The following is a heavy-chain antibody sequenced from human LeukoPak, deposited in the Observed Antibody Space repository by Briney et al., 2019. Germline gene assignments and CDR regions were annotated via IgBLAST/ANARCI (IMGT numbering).Heavy chain of an antibody. CDR2: IRYDGSNK. D-gene: IGHD2-15*01. CDR1: GFTFSSYG. J-gene: IGHJ4*02. CDR3: AKDRGVVVASIDY. Sequence: QAGGSLRLSCAASGFTFSSYGMHWVRQAPGKGLEWVAFIRYDGSNKYYADSVKGRFTISRDNSKNTLYLQMNSLRPEDTAVYYCAKDRGVVVASIDYWGQGTLVTVSS. V-gene: IGHV3-30*02.